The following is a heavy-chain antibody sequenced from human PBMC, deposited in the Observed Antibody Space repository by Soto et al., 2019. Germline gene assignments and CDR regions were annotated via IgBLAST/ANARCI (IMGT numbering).Heavy chain of an antibody. CDR2: IYYSGST. D-gene: IGHD6-13*01. CDR3: ARPYSSTSHGTFDL. CDR1: GASITSHY. V-gene: IGHV4-59*08. Sequence: PSETLSLTCTVSGASITSHYWSWIRQSPGKGLEWIGYIYYSGSTNYNPSLKSRVTISVDTSKKQFSLNLNSVTAADTAVYYCARPYSSTSHGTFDLWGQGTMVTVS. J-gene: IGHJ3*01.